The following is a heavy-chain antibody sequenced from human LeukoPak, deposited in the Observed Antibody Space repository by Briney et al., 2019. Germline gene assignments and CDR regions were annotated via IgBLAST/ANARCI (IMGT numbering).Heavy chain of an antibody. CDR3: AKDRGYKHYYYGMDV. J-gene: IGHJ6*02. V-gene: IGHV3-30*18. CDR1: GFTFSSYG. D-gene: IGHD5-24*01. Sequence: GGSLRLSCAASGFTFSSYGMHWVRQAPGKGLEWVAVISYDGSNKYYADSVKGRFTISRDNSKNTLYLQMNGLRAEDTAVYCCAKDRGYKHYYYGMDVWGQGTTVTVSS. CDR2: ISYDGSNK.